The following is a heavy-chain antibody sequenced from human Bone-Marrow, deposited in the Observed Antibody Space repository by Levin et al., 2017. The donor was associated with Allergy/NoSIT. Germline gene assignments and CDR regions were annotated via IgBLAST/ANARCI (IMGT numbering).Heavy chain of an antibody. CDR1: GFTFSDYA. Sequence: GESLKISCAASGFTFSDYAMHWVRQAPGKGLEYVAVISYDGSDTYYADSVKGRFTISRDTYKNTLYLQIKSLTTDDTAVYYCARGSPGDYWGQGTLVTVSP. J-gene: IGHJ4*02. CDR3: ARGSPGDY. CDR2: ISYDGSDT. D-gene: IGHD3-10*01. V-gene: IGHV3-30*04.